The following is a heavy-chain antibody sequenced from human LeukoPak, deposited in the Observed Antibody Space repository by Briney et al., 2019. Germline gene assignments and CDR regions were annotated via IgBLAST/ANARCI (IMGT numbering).Heavy chain of an antibody. J-gene: IGHJ4*02. CDR2: TNHSGGT. CDR1: GGSFSGYY. D-gene: IGHD3-9*01. Sequence: SETLSLTCAVYGGSFSGYYWSWIRQPPGKGLEWIGETNHSGGTNYNPSLKSRVTISVDTSKNQFSLKLSSVTAADTAVYYCARGHIEILRYFDWLPKPYYFDYWGQGTLVTVSS. CDR3: ARGHIEILRYFDWLPKPYYFDY. V-gene: IGHV4-34*01.